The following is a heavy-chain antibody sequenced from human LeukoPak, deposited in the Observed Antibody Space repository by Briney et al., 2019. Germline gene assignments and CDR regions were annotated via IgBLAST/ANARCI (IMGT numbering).Heavy chain of an antibody. CDR1: GFTFSSYS. Sequence: PGGSLRLSCAASGFTFSSYSMNWVRRAPGKGLEWVSSISSSSSYIYYADSVKGRFTISRDNAKNSLYLQMNSLRAEDTAVYYCARTAGYSSGWYSYYFVYWGQGTLVTVSS. CDR3: ARTAGYSSGWYSYYFVY. J-gene: IGHJ4*02. D-gene: IGHD6-19*01. V-gene: IGHV3-21*01. CDR2: ISSSSSYI.